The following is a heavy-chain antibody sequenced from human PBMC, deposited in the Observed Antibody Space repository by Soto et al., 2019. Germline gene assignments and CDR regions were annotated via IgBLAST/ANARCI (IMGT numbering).Heavy chain of an antibody. CDR1: GFTFSSYG. D-gene: IGHD2-2*01. CDR3: AKDVVPAAYYYYYMDV. V-gene: IGHV3-30*18. CDR2: ISYDGSNK. J-gene: IGHJ6*03. Sequence: QVQLVESGGGVVQPGRSLRLSCAASGFTFSSYGMHWVRQAPGKGLEWVALISYDGSNKYYADSVKGRFTISRDDSKNTLYLQMNSLRAEDTDVYYCAKDVVPAAYYYYYMDVWGKGTTVTVSS.